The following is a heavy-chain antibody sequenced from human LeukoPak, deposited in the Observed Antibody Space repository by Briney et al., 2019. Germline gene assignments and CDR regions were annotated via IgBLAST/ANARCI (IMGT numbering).Heavy chain of an antibody. V-gene: IGHV1-18*01. Sequence: ASVKVSCKASGYTFTSYGISWVRQAPGQGLEWMGWISAYNGNTNYAQKLQGRVTMTTDTSTSTAYMELRSLRSDDTAVYYCARSPSGTRPYYYGSGSYYPDYWGQGTLVTVSS. CDR3: ARSPSGTRPYYYGSGSYYPDY. D-gene: IGHD3-10*01. CDR2: ISAYNGNT. CDR1: GYTFTSYG. J-gene: IGHJ4*02.